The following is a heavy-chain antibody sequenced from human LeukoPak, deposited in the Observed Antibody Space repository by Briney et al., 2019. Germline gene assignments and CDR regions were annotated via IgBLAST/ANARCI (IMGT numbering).Heavy chain of an antibody. D-gene: IGHD2-15*01. Sequence: SETLSLTCTVSGYSISSGYYWGWIRQPPGKGLEWIGYIYHSGSTYYNPSLKSRVTISVDRSKNQFSLKLSSVTAADTAVYYCARSYCSGGSCHFDYWGQGTLVTVSS. CDR2: IYHSGST. CDR1: GYSISSGYY. J-gene: IGHJ4*02. CDR3: ARSYCSGGSCHFDY. V-gene: IGHV4-38-2*02.